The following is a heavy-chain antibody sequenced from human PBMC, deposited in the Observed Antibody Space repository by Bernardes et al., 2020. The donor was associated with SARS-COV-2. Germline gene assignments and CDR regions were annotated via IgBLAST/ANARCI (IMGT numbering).Heavy chain of an antibody. J-gene: IGHJ6*02. D-gene: IGHD6-19*01. CDR1: GGSISSYY. V-gene: IGHV4-59*08. CDR2: IYYSGST. Sequence: SETLSLTCTVSGGSISSYYWSWIRQPPGKGLEWNGYIYYSGSTNYNPSLKSRVTISVDTSKNQFSLKLSSVTAADTAVYYCARGIAVAGIPLYYYGMDVWGQGTTVTVSS. CDR3: ARGIAVAGIPLYYYGMDV.